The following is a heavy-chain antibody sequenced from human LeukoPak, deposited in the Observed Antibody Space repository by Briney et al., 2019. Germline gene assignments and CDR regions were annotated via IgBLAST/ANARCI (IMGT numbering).Heavy chain of an antibody. CDR3: ARRSTVVGMGWFDP. CDR1: GGSISSGSYY. CDR2: IYRSGST. Sequence: SQTLSLTCTVSGGSISSGSYYWSWIRQPAGKRLEWIGHIYRSGSTNYNPSLKSRVTISVDTSKNQFSLKLSSVTAADTAVYYCARRSTVVGMGWFDPWGQGTLVIVSS. J-gene: IGHJ5*02. D-gene: IGHD2-21*01. V-gene: IGHV4-61*09.